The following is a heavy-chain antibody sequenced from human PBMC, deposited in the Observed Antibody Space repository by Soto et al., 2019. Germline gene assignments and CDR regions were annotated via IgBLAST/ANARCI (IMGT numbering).Heavy chain of an antibody. D-gene: IGHD3-16*02. CDR1: GGSFIGYY. CDR2: INHSGST. J-gene: IGHJ4*02. CDR3: ARDRISPRQFDC. V-gene: IGHV4-34*01. Sequence: SETLSLTCAVYGGSFIGYYWSWSRQPPGKGREWIGEINHSGSTNYNPSLKSRVTISVDTSKNQFSLKLSSVTAADTAVYYCARDRISPRQFDCWGQGTLVTVAS.